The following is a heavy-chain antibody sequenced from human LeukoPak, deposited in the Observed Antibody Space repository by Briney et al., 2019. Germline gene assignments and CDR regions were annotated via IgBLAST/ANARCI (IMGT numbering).Heavy chain of an antibody. CDR3: VRDWDHFDFDS. CDR1: GFTFSNYW. D-gene: IGHD3-9*01. J-gene: IGHJ5*01. Sequence: GGSLRLSCAASGFTFSNYWMHWVRQAPGKGLVWVSRIKGDGSHTIYADSVKGRFTISRDNVKNTLYLQMKSLRAEDTAVYYCVRDWDHFDFDSWGLGTLVTVSS. V-gene: IGHV3-74*01. CDR2: IKGDGSHT.